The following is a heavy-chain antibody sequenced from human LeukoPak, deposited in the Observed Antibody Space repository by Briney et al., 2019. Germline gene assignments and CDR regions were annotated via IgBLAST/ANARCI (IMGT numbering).Heavy chain of an antibody. CDR2: ISYDGTNK. Sequence: QPGGSLRLSCAASGFTFSSYGMHWVRQAPGKGLEWVAFISYDGTNKYYADSVKGRFTISRDNSKNTVYLQMNSLRAEDTAVYYCAKEGGIGGYYYGMDVWGKGTTVTVSS. V-gene: IGHV3-30*18. J-gene: IGHJ6*04. CDR3: AKEGGIGGYYYGMDV. D-gene: IGHD3-16*01. CDR1: GFTFSSYG.